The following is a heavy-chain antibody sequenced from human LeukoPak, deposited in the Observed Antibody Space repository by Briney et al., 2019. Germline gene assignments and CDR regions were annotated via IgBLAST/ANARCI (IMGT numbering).Heavy chain of an antibody. CDR1: VFTLTINY. D-gene: IGHD6-13*01. Sequence: GGSLRLSSAASVFTLTINYTSWVRQAPGGGLEWVSVIYSGGSTYYADSVKGRFTISRDNPKNTLYLQMNSLRAEDTAVCYCAKVTSSSWYTFDYWGQGTLVTVSS. J-gene: IGHJ4*02. CDR3: AKVTSSSWYTFDY. V-gene: IGHV3-66*02. CDR2: IYSGGST.